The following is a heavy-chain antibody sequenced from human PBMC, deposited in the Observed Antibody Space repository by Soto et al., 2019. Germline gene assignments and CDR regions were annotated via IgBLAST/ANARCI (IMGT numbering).Heavy chain of an antibody. J-gene: IGHJ3*02. Sequence: ETLTLSCAVYGGSVTGYYWSWIRQPPGKGLEWIGEINHSGSTNYNPSLKNRVTISVDTSKNQFSLKLSSVTAADTAVYYCERRSDQLRRAVDIWGQGTMVTVSS. D-gene: IGHD4-17*01. CDR1: GGSVTGYY. CDR3: ERRSDQLRRAVDI. V-gene: IGHV4-34*01. CDR2: INHSGST.